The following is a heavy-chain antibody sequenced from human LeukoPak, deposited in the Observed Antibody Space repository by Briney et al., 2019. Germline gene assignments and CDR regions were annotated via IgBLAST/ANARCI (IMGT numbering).Heavy chain of an antibody. V-gene: IGHV3-74*01. CDR2: SNSDGSDT. CDR1: GIIFSGYW. J-gene: IGHJ4*02. Sequence: PGGSLRLSCVGSGIIFSGYWMYWVRQAPGKGLVWVSRSNSDGSDTSYADSVKGRFTISRDNAKNTLYLQMNSLRAEDTAVYYCARGSRVGTTTLFPFEYWGQGTLVTVSS. CDR3: ARGSRVGTTTLFPFEY. D-gene: IGHD1-26*01.